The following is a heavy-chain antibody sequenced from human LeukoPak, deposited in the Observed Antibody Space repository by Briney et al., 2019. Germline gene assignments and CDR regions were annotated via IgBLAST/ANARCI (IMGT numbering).Heavy chain of an antibody. CDR1: GFIFTHFW. J-gene: IGHJ4*02. CDR2: IYPGDSDT. CDR3: ARTQMTTAFDY. Sequence: GESLKISCKGSGFIFTHFWIGWVRQMPGKGLEWMGIIYPGDSDTRYSPSFQGQVTISADKSISTAYLQWSSLKASDTALYYCARTQMTTAFDYWGQGTLVTVSS. D-gene: IGHD4-17*01. V-gene: IGHV5-51*01.